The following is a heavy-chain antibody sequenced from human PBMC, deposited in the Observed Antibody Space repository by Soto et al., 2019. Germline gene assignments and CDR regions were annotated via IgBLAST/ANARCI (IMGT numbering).Heavy chain of an antibody. CDR2: IYYSGST. Sequence: AETLSLTCTVSGGSISSYYWSWIRQPPGKGLEWIGYIYYSGSTNYNPSLKSRVTISVDTSKNQFSLKLSSVTAADTAVYYCARHAGPYCSGGSCYPYWGQGTLVTVSS. V-gene: IGHV4-59*08. J-gene: IGHJ4*02. CDR3: ARHAGPYCSGGSCYPY. CDR1: GGSISSYY. D-gene: IGHD2-15*01.